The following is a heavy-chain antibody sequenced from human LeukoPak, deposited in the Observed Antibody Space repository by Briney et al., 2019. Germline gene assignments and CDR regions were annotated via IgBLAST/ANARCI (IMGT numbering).Heavy chain of an antibody. D-gene: IGHD3-3*01. CDR2: IYPGDSDT. J-gene: IGHJ4*02. CDR1: GYSFTSYW. CDR3: ARRGSRDFWSGYSPFDY. V-gene: IGHV5-51*01. Sequence: GESLKISCKGSGYSFTSYWIGWVRQMPGKGLEWMGIIYPGDSDTRYSPSFQGQVTISADKSISTAYLQWSSLKASDTAMYYCARRGSRDFWSGYSPFDYWGQGTLVTVSS.